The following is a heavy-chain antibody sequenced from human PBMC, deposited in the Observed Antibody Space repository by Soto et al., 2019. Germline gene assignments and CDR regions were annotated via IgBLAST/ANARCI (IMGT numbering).Heavy chain of an antibody. J-gene: IGHJ4*02. Sequence: QVHLVESGEGVVQPGKSLRLSGTASGFTFTTYGMHWVREAPGKGLEWVATIWYDGNTYYYEDSIKGRFAISRDNSKSTLFLQMNTLRAEDTATYYCARDRGYGGNYVFAFWGLGTLVTVSS. CDR2: IWYDGNTY. CDR3: ARDRGYGGNYVFAF. CDR1: GFTFTTYG. D-gene: IGHD4-4*01. V-gene: IGHV3-33*01.